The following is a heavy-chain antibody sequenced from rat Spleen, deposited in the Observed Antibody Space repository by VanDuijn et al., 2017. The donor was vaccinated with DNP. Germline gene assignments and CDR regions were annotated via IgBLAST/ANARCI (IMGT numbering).Heavy chain of an antibody. CDR1: GFSLTSYT. CDR3: ASGTATWFAY. D-gene: IGHD1-2*01. CDR2: ISSDGSI. V-gene: IGHV2-6*01. Sequence: QVQLKESGPGLVQPSETLSLTCTVSGFSLTSYTVTWVRQPPGKVLEWIAAISSDGSIYYNSALKSRLSISRDTSKSQVFLKMSSLQTEDTAMYCCASGTATWFAYWGQGTLVTVSS. J-gene: IGHJ3*01.